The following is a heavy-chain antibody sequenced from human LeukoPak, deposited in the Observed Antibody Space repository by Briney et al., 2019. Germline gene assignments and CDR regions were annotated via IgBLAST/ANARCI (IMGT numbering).Heavy chain of an antibody. Sequence: TGGSLRLSCAASGFTFSGYWMHWVRQAPGEGLVWVSRINSDGSSTSYADSVKGRFTISRDNAKNTLYLQMNSLRAEDTAVYYCARNLYSSWYDYWGQGILVTVSS. V-gene: IGHV3-74*01. J-gene: IGHJ4*02. CDR2: INSDGSST. CDR3: ARNLYSSWYDY. D-gene: IGHD6-13*01. CDR1: GFTFSGYW.